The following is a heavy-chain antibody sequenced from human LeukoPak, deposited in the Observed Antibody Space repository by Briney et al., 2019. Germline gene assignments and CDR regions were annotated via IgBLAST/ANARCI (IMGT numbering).Heavy chain of an antibody. V-gene: IGHV4-39*01. Sequence: SETLSLTCTVSGGSISSSSYYWGWIRQPPGKGLEWIGSIYYSGSTYYNPSLKSRVTISVDTSKNQFSLKLTSVTAADTALCYCGRQYKRFGKLLSYWGQGTLVTVSS. D-gene: IGHD3-10*01. CDR3: GRQYKRFGKLLSY. CDR1: GGSISSSSYY. CDR2: IYYSGST. J-gene: IGHJ4*02.